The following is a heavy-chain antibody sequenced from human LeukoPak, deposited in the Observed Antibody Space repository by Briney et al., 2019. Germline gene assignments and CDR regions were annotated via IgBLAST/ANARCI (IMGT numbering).Heavy chain of an antibody. J-gene: IGHJ4*02. V-gene: IGHV3-33*06. CDR2: IWYDGSNK. CDR1: GFTFSSYG. Sequence: PGRSLRLSCAASGFTFSSYGMHWARQAPGKGLEWVAVIWYDGSNKYYADSVKGRFTISRDNSKNTLYLQMNSLRAEDTAVYYCAKSRTATPFDYWGQGTLVTVSS. CDR3: AKSRTATPFDY. D-gene: IGHD2-15*01.